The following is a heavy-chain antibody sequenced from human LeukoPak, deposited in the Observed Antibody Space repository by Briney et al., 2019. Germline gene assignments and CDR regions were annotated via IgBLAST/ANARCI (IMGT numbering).Heavy chain of an antibody. CDR1: GFTFSSYS. J-gene: IGHJ3*02. D-gene: IGHD3-22*01. V-gene: IGHV3-21*01. CDR3: VRDESLRYYYDSSGSTYAFDI. Sequence: GGSLRLSCAASGFTFSSYSMNWVRQAPGKGLEWVSSISSSSSYIYYADSVKGRFTISRDNAKNSLYLQMNSLRAEDTAVYYCVRDESLRYYYDSSGSTYAFDIWGQGTMVTVSS. CDR2: ISSSSSYI.